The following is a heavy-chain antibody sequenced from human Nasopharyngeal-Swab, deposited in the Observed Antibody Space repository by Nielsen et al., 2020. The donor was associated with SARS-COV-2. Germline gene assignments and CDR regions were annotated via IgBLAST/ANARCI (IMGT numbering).Heavy chain of an antibody. V-gene: IGHV4-39*02. J-gene: IGHJ5*02. Sequence: SETLSLACSVPGGSITSIHDYWVWIRQPPGKGLEWIGSIYYSGRTYHNPSLESRVTISVDTSNNLFSLKLSSVTATDTAVYYCARGKKNLGGWFDPWGQGTLVTVSS. D-gene: IGHD1-7*01. CDR2: IYYSGRT. CDR1: GGSITSIHDY. CDR3: ARGKKNLGGWFDP.